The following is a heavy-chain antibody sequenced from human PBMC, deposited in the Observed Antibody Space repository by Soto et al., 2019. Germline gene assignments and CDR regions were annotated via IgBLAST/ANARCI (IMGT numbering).Heavy chain of an antibody. CDR2: INSDGSST. CDR3: ARDTGDTAMALDAFDI. J-gene: IGHJ3*02. CDR1: GFTFSSYW. Sequence: EVQLVESGGGLVQPGGSLRLSCAASGFTFSSYWMHWVRQASGKGLVWVSRINSDGSSTSYADSVKGRFTISRDNAKNTLYLQMNSLRAEDTAVYYCARDTGDTAMALDAFDIWGQGTMVTVSS. V-gene: IGHV3-74*01. D-gene: IGHD5-18*01.